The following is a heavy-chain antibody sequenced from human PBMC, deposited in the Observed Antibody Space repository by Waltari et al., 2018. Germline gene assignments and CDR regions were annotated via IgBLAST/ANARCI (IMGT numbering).Heavy chain of an antibody. CDR1: GYTFPSYG. J-gene: IGHJ4*02. D-gene: IGHD3-9*01. CDR2: VSPYDGNT. CDR3: ARGDDILTDYYKGLDY. V-gene: IGHV1-18*01. Sequence: QVQLVQSGAEVKKPGASVKVSCKVSGYTFPSYGISWLRRAPGQGLEWMGWVSPYDGNTNYAQKFQGRVGMTTDTSTTTAYMELRSLTSDDTAMYYCARGDDILTDYYKGLDYWGQGTLVTVSS.